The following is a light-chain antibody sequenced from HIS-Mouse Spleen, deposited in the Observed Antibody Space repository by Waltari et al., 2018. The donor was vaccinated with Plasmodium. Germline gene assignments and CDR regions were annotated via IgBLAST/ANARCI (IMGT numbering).Light chain of an antibody. V-gene: IGLV3-9*01. CDR2: RDS. J-gene: IGLJ3*02. Sequence: SYELTQPLSVSVALGQTARITCGGNNLGGKHVHWYQQKPGQAPVLVIYRDSNRPSGIPERFSGSNSGNTATLTISRAQAGDEADYYCQVWDSSTVFGGGTKLTVL. CDR3: QVWDSSTV. CDR1: NLGGKH.